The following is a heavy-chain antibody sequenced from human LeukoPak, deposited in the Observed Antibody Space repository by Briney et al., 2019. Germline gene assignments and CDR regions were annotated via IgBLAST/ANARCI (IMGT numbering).Heavy chain of an antibody. CDR2: INTNTGNP. Sequence: GASVKVSCKASGYTFTSYAMNWVRQAPGQGLEWVGWINTNTGNPTYAQGFTGRFVFSLDTSVSTAYLQISSLKAEDTAVYYCARVMDYYGSGSQRPSDYWGQGTLVTVSS. D-gene: IGHD3-10*01. V-gene: IGHV7-4-1*02. J-gene: IGHJ4*02. CDR3: ARVMDYYGSGSQRPSDY. CDR1: GYTFTSYA.